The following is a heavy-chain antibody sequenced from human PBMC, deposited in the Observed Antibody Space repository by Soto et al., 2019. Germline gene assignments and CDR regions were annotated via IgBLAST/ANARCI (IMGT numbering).Heavy chain of an antibody. Sequence: QVQLVESGGGVVQPGRSLRLSCAASGFTFSSYGMHWVRQAPGKGLEWVAVIWYDGSNKYYADSVKGRFTISRDNSKNTLYLQMNSLRAEETAVYYCARSCSGGSCYSKADNWFDPWGQGTLVTVSS. V-gene: IGHV3-33*01. D-gene: IGHD2-15*01. CDR2: IWYDGSNK. CDR1: GFTFSSYG. J-gene: IGHJ5*02. CDR3: ARSCSGGSCYSKADNWFDP.